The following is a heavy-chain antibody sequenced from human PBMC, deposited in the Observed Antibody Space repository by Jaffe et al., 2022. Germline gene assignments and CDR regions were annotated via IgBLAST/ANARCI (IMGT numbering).Heavy chain of an antibody. CDR1: GFTFNNYG. CDR2: IDYSGTDT. J-gene: IGHJ4*02. Sequence: EVQLLESGGGLIQLGGSLRLSCAASGFTFNNYGLTWVRQAPGKGLEWVSSIDYSGTDTYYADSVQGRFTISRDNSKNTLYLQMSGLRAEDTAVYYCAKGFHTYDYWGQGALITVSS. V-gene: IGHV3-23*01. D-gene: IGHD3-16*01. CDR3: AKGFHTYDY.